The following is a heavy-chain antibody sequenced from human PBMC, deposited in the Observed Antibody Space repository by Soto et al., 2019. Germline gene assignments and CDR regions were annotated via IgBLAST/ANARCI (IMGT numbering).Heavy chain of an antibody. CDR2: KYYSGAT. Sequence: SETLSLTCTVSGGSIKSDYYWAWVRQFPGGGLQWMGYKYYSGATDSDPSLERRVSFSVDMSKNQFSLNLTSVTVADTAVHYCARGRPNYFYYGLDVWGQGIPVTVSS. J-gene: IGHJ6*02. CDR1: GGSIKSDYY. CDR3: ARGRPNYFYYGLDV. V-gene: IGHV4-30-4*01.